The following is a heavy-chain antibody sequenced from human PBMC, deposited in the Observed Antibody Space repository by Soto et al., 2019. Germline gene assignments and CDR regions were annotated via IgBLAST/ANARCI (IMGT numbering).Heavy chain of an antibody. CDR2: ISYDGSNK. J-gene: IGHJ6*02. CDR1: GFTFSSYG. V-gene: IGHV3-30*18. CDR3: AKGGYSGYEGGYYGMDV. D-gene: IGHD5-12*01. Sequence: QVQLVESGGGVVQPGRSLRLSCAASGFTFSSYGMHWVRQAPGKGLEWVAVISYDGSNKYYADSVKGRFTISRDNSKNTLYLQMNSLRAEDTAVYYCAKGGYSGYEGGYYGMDVWGQGTTVTVSS.